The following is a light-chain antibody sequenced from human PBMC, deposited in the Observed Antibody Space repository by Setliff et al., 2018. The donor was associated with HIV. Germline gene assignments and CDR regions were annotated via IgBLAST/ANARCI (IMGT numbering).Light chain of an antibody. Sequence: SYALTQPPSVSVAPGKTARITCGGHNIGSKSVHWYQQKPGQAPVLVIYYDSDRPSGIPERFSGSNSGNTATLTISRVEAGDEADYYCQVWDSSSDRGVFGTGTKGTV. J-gene: IGLJ1*01. CDR2: YDS. V-gene: IGLV3-21*04. CDR1: NIGSKS. CDR3: QVWDSSSDRGV.